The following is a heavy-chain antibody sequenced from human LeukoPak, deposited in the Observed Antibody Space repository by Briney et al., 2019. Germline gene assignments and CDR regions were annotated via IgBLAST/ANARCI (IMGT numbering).Heavy chain of an antibody. CDR3: AKDYGYSSSWYDY. CDR2: ISWNSASV. Sequence: GRSLRPSCEASGFTLDDYGMHWVRQAPGKGLGWVSTISWNSASVGYVDSVKGRFTISRDNAKKTLYLQMNSLRPEDTALYYCAKDYGYSSSWYDYWGQGTLVTVSS. V-gene: IGHV3-9*01. D-gene: IGHD6-13*01. CDR1: GFTLDDYG. J-gene: IGHJ4*02.